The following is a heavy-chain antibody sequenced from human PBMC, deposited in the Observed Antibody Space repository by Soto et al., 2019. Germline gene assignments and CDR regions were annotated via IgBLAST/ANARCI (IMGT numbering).Heavy chain of an antibody. CDR3: ARDGGEERVAAQEFDY. Sequence: ASVKVSCKASGYTFTSYGITWVRQAPGQGLEWMGWISAYNGNTNFAQKLQGRVTMTTDTSTSTAYMELRSLRSDDTAVYYCARDGGEERVAAQEFDYWGQGTLVTVSS. CDR2: ISAYNGNT. CDR1: GYTFTSYG. D-gene: IGHD6-19*01. V-gene: IGHV1-18*01. J-gene: IGHJ4*02.